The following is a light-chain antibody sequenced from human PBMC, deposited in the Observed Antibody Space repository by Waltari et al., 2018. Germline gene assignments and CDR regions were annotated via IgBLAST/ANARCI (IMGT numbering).Light chain of an antibody. CDR1: SGPSSYA. J-gene: IGLJ2*01. CDR3: QTWGTGIVV. V-gene: IGLV4-69*01. CDR2: LNSDGSH. Sequence: QLVLTQSPSASASLGASVKLTCTLSSGPSSYAIAWHPQLPEKGPRYLMKLNSDGSHSKGDGIPDRFSGSSSGAERYLTISSLQSEDEADYYCQTWGTGIVVFGGGTKLTVL.